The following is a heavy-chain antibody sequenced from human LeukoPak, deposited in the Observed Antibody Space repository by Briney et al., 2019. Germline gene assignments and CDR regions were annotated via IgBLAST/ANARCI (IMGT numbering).Heavy chain of an antibody. Sequence: SETLSLTCTVSGGSISSYYWSWIRQPAGKGLEWLGRIYTSGSTNYNPSLKSRVTMSVDTSKNQFSLKLSSVTAADTAVYYCARDQLDYYDSSGYSPSYYYGMDVWGQGTTVTVSS. V-gene: IGHV4-4*07. CDR3: ARDQLDYYDSSGYSPSYYYGMDV. CDR1: GGSISSYY. CDR2: IYTSGST. J-gene: IGHJ6*02. D-gene: IGHD3-22*01.